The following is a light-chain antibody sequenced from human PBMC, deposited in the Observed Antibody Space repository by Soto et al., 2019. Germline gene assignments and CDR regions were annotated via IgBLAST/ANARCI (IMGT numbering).Light chain of an antibody. Sequence: DIQMTQSPSSLSASVGDRVTITCRASQSISSYLNWYQQKPGKAPKLLIYAASSLQSGVPSRFSGSGSGTDFTLTISRLEPEDFAVYYCHHYGSSPLTFGQGTRLEIK. CDR1: QSISSY. CDR2: AAS. J-gene: IGKJ5*01. V-gene: IGKV1-39*01. CDR3: HHYGSSPLT.